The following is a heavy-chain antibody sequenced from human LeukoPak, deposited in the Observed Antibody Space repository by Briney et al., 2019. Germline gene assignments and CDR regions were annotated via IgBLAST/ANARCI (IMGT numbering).Heavy chain of an antibody. Sequence: ASVKISCKTSGYTFTDYAIAWVRQAPGQGLQWMGWVGTYDGKTNYAQEVQGRVTMTTDTSTSTAYMELRSLRSDDTAVYYCARDLTITMVRGVTHDAFDIWGQGTMVTVSS. D-gene: IGHD3-10*01. J-gene: IGHJ3*02. CDR3: ARDLTITMVRGVTHDAFDI. CDR1: GYTFTDYA. V-gene: IGHV1-18*04. CDR2: VGTYDGKT.